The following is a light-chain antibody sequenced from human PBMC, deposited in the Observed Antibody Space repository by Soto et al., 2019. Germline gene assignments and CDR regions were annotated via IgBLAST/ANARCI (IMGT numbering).Light chain of an antibody. Sequence: DIQMTQSPSSLSASIGDRVTITCQESQNTNSYLNWYQQKLGKAPKILIYGVTSLQSGVPSRFSGSGSGTDFSLTISSLQPEDSATYYCQQSYSTPPTFGGGTKLEI. CDR3: QQSYSTPPT. V-gene: IGKV1-39*01. J-gene: IGKJ4*01. CDR2: GVT. CDR1: QNTNSY.